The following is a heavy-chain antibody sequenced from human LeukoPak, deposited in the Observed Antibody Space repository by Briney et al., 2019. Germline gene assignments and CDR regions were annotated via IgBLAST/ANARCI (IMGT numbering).Heavy chain of an antibody. Sequence: ASVKVSCKASGCTFTGYYMHWVRQAPGQGLEGMGWINPNSGGTNYAQKFQGRVTMTRDTSISKAYMELSRLRSDDTAVYYCARDSGYSSSWYFGYWGQGTLVTVSS. CDR2: INPNSGGT. D-gene: IGHD6-13*01. CDR1: GCTFTGYY. J-gene: IGHJ4*02. CDR3: ARDSGYSSSWYFGY. V-gene: IGHV1-2*02.